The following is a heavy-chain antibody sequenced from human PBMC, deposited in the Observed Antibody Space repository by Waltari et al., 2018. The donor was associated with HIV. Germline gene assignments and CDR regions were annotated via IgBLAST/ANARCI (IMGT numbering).Heavy chain of an antibody. J-gene: IGHJ4*02. D-gene: IGHD2-15*01. Sequence: QVQLQESGPGLVKPSETLSLTCTVSCYSISSGYYWGWIRQPPGKGLGWIGSIYHSGSTYYNPSLKSRVTISVDTSKNQFSLKLSSVTAADTAVYYCAREEGGGPVDYWGQGTLVTVSS. V-gene: IGHV4-38-2*02. CDR2: IYHSGST. CDR3: AREEGGGPVDY. CDR1: CYSISSGYY.